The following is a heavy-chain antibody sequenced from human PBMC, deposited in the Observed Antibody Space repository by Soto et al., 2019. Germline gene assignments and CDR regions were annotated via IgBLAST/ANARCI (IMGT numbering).Heavy chain of an antibody. D-gene: IGHD3-22*01. J-gene: IGHJ4*02. V-gene: IGHV1-69*13. Sequence: GASVKVSCKASGGTFSSYAISWVRQAPGQGLEWMGGIIPIFGTANYAQKFQGRVTITADESTSTAYMELSSLRSEDTAVYYCARAHYYDSSGYDPFDYWGQGTLVTVSS. CDR3: ARAHYYDSSGYDPFDY. CDR1: GGTFSSYA. CDR2: IIPIFGTA.